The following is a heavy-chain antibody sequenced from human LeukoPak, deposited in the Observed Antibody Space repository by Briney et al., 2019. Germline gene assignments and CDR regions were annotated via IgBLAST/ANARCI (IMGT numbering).Heavy chain of an antibody. CDR1: GFTFSSYA. CDR3: ARDPGWWGYFDY. V-gene: IGHV4-59*01. CDR2: IYYSGST. J-gene: IGHJ4*02. Sequence: PGGSLRLSCAASGFTFSSYAMSWVRQAPGKGLEWIGYIYYSGSTNYNPSLKSRVTISVDTSKNQFSLKLSSVTAADTAVYYCARDPGWWGYFDYWGQGTLVTVSS. D-gene: IGHD2-8*02.